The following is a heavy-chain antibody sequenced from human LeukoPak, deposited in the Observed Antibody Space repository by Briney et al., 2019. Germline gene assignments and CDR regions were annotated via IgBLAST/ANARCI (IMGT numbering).Heavy chain of an antibody. Sequence: ASVKVSCKASGGTFSSYAISWVRQAPGQGLEWMGWISAYNGNTNYAQKLQGRVTMTTDTSTSTAYMELRSLRSDDTAVYYCARHPGAVACFDYWGQGTLVTVSS. CDR2: ISAYNGNT. J-gene: IGHJ4*02. CDR1: GGTFSSYA. V-gene: IGHV1-18*01. D-gene: IGHD6-19*01. CDR3: ARHPGAVACFDY.